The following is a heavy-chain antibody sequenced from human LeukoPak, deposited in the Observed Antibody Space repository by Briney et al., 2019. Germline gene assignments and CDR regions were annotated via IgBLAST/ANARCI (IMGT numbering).Heavy chain of an antibody. J-gene: IGHJ6*03. CDR1: GGSISSYY. V-gene: IGHV4-59*01. CDR2: IYYSGST. CDR3: ARDRPDYYMDV. Sequence: TSETLSLTCTVSGGSISSYYWSWIRQPPGKGLEWIGYIYYSGSTNYNPSLKSRVNISVDTSKNQFSLKLSSVTAADTAVYYCARDRPDYYMDVWGKGTTVTVSS.